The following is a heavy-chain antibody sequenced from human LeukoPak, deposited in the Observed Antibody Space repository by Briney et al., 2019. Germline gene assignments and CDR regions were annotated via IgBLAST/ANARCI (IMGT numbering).Heavy chain of an antibody. J-gene: IGHJ6*03. V-gene: IGHV3-9*01. CDR1: GFTLDDYA. CDR2: ISWNSGSI. CDR3: AKGYDLYYYYYMDV. Sequence: QPGRSLRLSCAASGFTLDDYAMHWVRQAPGKGLEWVSGISWNSGSIGYADSVKGRFTISRDNAKNSLYLQMNSLRAEDTALYYCAKGYDLYYYYYMDVWGKGTTVTVSS. D-gene: IGHD5-12*01.